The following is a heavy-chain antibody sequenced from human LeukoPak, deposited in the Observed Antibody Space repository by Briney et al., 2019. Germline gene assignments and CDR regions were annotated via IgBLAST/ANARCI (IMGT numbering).Heavy chain of an antibody. CDR3: ATRSGM. V-gene: IGHV3-7*01. CDR1: GLTFSSYW. J-gene: IGHJ4*02. CDR2: IKQDGSEK. Sequence: GGSLRLSCAASGLTFSSYWMSWVRQAPGKGLEWVANIKQDGSEKYYVDSVKGRFTISRDNAKNSLYLQMNSLRAEDTAVYYCATRSGMWGQGTLVTVSS.